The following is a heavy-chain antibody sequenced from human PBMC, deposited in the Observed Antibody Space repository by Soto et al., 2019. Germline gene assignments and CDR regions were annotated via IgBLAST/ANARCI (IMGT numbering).Heavy chain of an antibody. J-gene: IGHJ4*02. CDR3: ASVEEDSSGFQFGY. D-gene: IGHD3-22*01. Sequence: SSVKVYCKTSGGTLSGYVVSCRRHAPGQGLEWMGGIIPIFGTANYAQKFQGRVTITADESTSTAYMELSSLRSEDTAVYYFASVEEDSSGFQFGYWCRGTLVTVSS. V-gene: IGHV1-69*13. CDR1: GGTLSGYV. CDR2: IIPIFGTA.